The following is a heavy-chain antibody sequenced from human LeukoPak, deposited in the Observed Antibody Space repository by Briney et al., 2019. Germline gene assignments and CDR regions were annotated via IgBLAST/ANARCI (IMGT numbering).Heavy chain of an antibody. CDR3: ARDDSFGFDYYYYCDL. CDR2: ISSSSSYI. Sequence: GGSLRLSCAASGFTFSSYSMNWVRQAPGKGLEWVSSISSSSSYIYCADSVKGRFTISRDNAKNSLYLQMNSLRAEDTAVYYCARDDSFGFDYYYYCDLWGKGTTVTVSS. V-gene: IGHV3-21*01. CDR1: GFTFSSYS. D-gene: IGHD5-18*01. J-gene: IGHJ6*03.